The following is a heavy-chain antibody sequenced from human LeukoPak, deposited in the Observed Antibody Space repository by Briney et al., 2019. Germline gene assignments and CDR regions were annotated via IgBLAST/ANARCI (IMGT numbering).Heavy chain of an antibody. V-gene: IGHV3-53*01. CDR3: ASSGTYYYDSSGYDDAFDI. J-gene: IGHJ3*02. D-gene: IGHD3-22*01. CDR1: GFTVSSNY. CDR2: IYSGGST. Sequence: PGGSLRLSCAASGFTVSSNYMSWVRQAPGKGLGWVSVIYSGGSTYYADSVKGRFTISRDNSKNTLYLQMNSLRAEDTAVYYCASSGTYYYDSSGYDDAFDIWGQGTMVTVSS.